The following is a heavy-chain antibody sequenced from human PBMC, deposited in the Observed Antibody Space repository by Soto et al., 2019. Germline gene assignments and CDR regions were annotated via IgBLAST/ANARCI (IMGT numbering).Heavy chain of an antibody. J-gene: IGHJ6*02. Sequence: ASVKVSCKASGYTFTSYGISWVRQAPGQGLEWMGWISAYNGNTNYAQKLQGRVTMTTDTSTSTAYMELRSLRSDDTAVYYCARHIVVVPAANYYYYYGMDVWGQGTTVTVSS. V-gene: IGHV1-18*01. CDR3: ARHIVVVPAANYYYYYGMDV. CDR2: ISAYNGNT. D-gene: IGHD2-2*01. CDR1: GYTFTSYG.